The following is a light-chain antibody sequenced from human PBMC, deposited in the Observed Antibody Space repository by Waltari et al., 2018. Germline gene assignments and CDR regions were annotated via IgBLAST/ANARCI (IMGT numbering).Light chain of an antibody. CDR3: CSYAGSAISV. Sequence: QSALTQTATVSGSPGQSITISCTGTSSDVGTYNLVSWYQQHPGKAPTLTLYDVNKRPSGVSNRFSGSKSGNTASLTISGLQAADEADYYCCSYAGSAISVFGGGTKVTVL. CDR1: SSDVGTYNL. V-gene: IGLV2-23*02. CDR2: DVN. J-gene: IGLJ3*02.